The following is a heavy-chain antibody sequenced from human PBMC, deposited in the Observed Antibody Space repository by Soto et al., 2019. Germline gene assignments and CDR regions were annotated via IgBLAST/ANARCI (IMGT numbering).Heavy chain of an antibody. Sequence: SETLSLTCTVSGGSISSYYWSWIRQPPGKGLEWIGYIYYSGSTNYNPSLKSRVTMSIDTSKNQFSLRLTSVSAADTAVYYCARDGAATGSVYLDYWGQGTLVTVSS. J-gene: IGHJ4*02. CDR3: ARDGAATGSVYLDY. CDR2: IYYSGST. V-gene: IGHV4-59*01. D-gene: IGHD6-13*01. CDR1: GGSISSYY.